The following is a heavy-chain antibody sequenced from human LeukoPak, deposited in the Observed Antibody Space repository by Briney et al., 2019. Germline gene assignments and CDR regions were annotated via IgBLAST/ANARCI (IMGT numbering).Heavy chain of an antibody. Sequence: PGGSLRLSCAASGFTFSSYGMSWVRQAPGKGLGWVSAISGSGDNTYYADSVKGRFTISRDNSKNTLYLQMNSLRAEDRAVYYCAKDQLLWFGELLSTSDFWGQGTLVTVSS. CDR3: AKDQLLWFGELLSTSDF. D-gene: IGHD3-10*01. CDR2: ISGSGDNT. J-gene: IGHJ4*02. CDR1: GFTFSSYG. V-gene: IGHV3-23*01.